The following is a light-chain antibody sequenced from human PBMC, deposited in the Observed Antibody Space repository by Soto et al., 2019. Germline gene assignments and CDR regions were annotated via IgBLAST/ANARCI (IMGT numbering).Light chain of an antibody. CDR2: DAS. V-gene: IGKV1-33*01. CDR3: QQYDNVPWT. J-gene: IGKJ1*01. CDR1: QDISNY. Sequence: DIQMTQSPSSLSASVGDRVTITCQASQDISNYLNWFQQKPGKAPKLLIYDASNLETGAPSRFSGRGYGTKFTFTISSLQPEDTATYFCQQYDNVPWTFGQGTKVEIK.